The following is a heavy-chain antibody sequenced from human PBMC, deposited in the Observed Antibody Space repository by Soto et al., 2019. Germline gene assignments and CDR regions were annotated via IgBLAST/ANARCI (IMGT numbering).Heavy chain of an antibody. D-gene: IGHD2-15*01. J-gene: IGHJ5*02. CDR3: AKAPSPSPMIVVEAARWFDP. V-gene: IGHV4-34*01. CDR1: GRSLSGSY. CDR2: INHSGRT. Sequence: NPSETLSLTCAVYGRSLSGSYWSWIRQPPGKGLEWIAEINHSGRTTYSPSLKSRVTISLDKSKNQFSLEVTSVTAADTAMYYCAKAPSPSPMIVVEAARWFDPWGREPWSPSPQ.